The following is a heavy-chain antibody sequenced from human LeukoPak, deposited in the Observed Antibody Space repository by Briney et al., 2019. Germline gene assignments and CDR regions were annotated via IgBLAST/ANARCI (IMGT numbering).Heavy chain of an antibody. CDR1: GGSINSSNW. V-gene: IGHV4-4*02. CDR2: IYHSGST. CDR3: ARMPYCGGDCYSRDAFDI. Sequence: SETLSLTCAVSGGSINSSNWWSWVRQPPRKGLEWIGEIYHSGSTNYNPSLKSRVTISLDKSKNQFSLKLSSVTAADTAVYYCARMPYCGGDCYSRDAFDIWGQGTMVTVSS. D-gene: IGHD2-21*02. J-gene: IGHJ3*02.